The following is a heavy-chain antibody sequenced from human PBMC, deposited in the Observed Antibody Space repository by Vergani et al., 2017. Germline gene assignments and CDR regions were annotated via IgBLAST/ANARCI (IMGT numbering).Heavy chain of an antibody. V-gene: IGHV4-34*01. CDR2: INLSGST. CDR3: ARVQELYDFWSGYRVRYYYYMDV. Sequence: QVQLQQWGAGLLKPSETLSLTCAVSGGSFSGYYWSWIRQPPGKGLEWIGEINLSGSTNYNPSLKSRVTISVDTAKNQFSLKLSSVTAADTAVYYCARVQELYDFWSGYRVRYYYYMDVWGKGTTVTVSS. D-gene: IGHD3-3*01. CDR1: GGSFSGYY. J-gene: IGHJ6*03.